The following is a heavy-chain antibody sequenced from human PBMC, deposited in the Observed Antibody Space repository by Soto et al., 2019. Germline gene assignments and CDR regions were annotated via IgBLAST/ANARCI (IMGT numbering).Heavy chain of an antibody. CDR3: VRGEGGWETY. CDR1: GFTSSSYW. CDR2: INSDGSST. J-gene: IGHJ4*02. V-gene: IGHV3-74*01. D-gene: IGHD6-19*01. Sequence: GGSLRLSWPAFGFTSSSYWMHWFRQAPGKGLVWVSRINSDGSSTTYADSVKGRFTISRDNAKNTLYLQMNSLRAEDTAVYYCVRGEGGWETYWGQGTLVTVSS.